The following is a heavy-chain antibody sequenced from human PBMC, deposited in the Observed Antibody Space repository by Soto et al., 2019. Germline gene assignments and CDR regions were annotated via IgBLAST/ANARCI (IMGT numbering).Heavy chain of an antibody. CDR1: GGSISSYY. D-gene: IGHD6-19*01. Sequence: PSETLSLTCTVSGGSISSYYWSWIRQPPGKGLEWIGYIYYSGSTNYNPSLKSRVTISVDTSKNQFSLKLSSVTAADTAVYYCARAYSSGWYPLDYWGQGTLVTVSS. J-gene: IGHJ4*02. CDR3: ARAYSSGWYPLDY. V-gene: IGHV4-59*08. CDR2: IYYSGST.